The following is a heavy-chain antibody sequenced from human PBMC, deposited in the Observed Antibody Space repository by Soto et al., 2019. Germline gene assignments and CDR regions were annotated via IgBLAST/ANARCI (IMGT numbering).Heavy chain of an antibody. Sequence: PGESLKISCKASAYNFAGYWLGWVRQMPGKGLKLMGIIYPGDSDTRYSPSFQGQVTFSVDKSISTAYVQWSSLKASDTAVYYSATSYLRRGSNFLIFDLWGQGSLVTVSS. CDR3: ATSYLRRGSNFLIFDL. V-gene: IGHV5-51*01. CDR1: AYNFAGYW. CDR2: IYPGDSDT. J-gene: IGHJ5*02. D-gene: IGHD1-26*01.